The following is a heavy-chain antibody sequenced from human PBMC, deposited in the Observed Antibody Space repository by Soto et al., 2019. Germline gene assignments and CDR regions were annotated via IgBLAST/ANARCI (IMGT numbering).Heavy chain of an antibody. D-gene: IGHD6-19*01. CDR1: GFTFSSYA. Sequence: PGGSLRLSCAASGFTFSSYAMSGVRQAPGKGLEWVSAISGSGGSTYYADSVKGRFTISRDNSKNTLYLQMNSLRAEDTAVYYCAKDLVAVADQTPFDYWGQGTLVTVSS. CDR2: ISGSGGST. J-gene: IGHJ4*02. CDR3: AKDLVAVADQTPFDY. V-gene: IGHV3-23*01.